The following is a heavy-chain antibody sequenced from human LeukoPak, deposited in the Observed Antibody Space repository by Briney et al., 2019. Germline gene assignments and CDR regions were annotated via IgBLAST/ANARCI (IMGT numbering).Heavy chain of an antibody. V-gene: IGHV3-33*06. J-gene: IGHJ4*02. Sequence: GGSLRLSCAASGFTFSSNGMHWVRQAPGKGLEWVGVIWYDGSNKYYADSVKGRFTISRDNSKNTLYLQMNSLRAEDTAVYYCAKDLEEYCSGGSCYSCDYWGQGTLVTVSS. CDR3: AKDLEEYCSGGSCYSCDY. CDR1: GFTFSSNG. D-gene: IGHD2-15*01. CDR2: IWYDGSNK.